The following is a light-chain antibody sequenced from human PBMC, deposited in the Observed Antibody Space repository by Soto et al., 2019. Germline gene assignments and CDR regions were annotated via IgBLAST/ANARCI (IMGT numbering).Light chain of an antibody. CDR2: DVS. V-gene: IGLV2-14*01. J-gene: IGLJ2*01. CDR3: SSYTSSSTRV. CDR1: SSDVGGYNY. Sequence: QSALTQRASVSGSPGQSITISCTGTSSDVGGYNYVSWYQQHPGKAPKLMIYDVSNRPSGVSNRFSGSKSGNTASLTISGLQAEDEADYYCSSYTSSSTRVFGVGTKVTVL.